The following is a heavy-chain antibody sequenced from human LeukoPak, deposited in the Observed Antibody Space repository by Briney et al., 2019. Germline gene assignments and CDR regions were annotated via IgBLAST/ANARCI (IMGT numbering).Heavy chain of an antibody. V-gene: IGHV4-59*01. CDR1: SGSISSYY. J-gene: IGHJ4*02. D-gene: IGHD2-2*01. Sequence: PSETLSLTCTVSSGSISSYYWSWIRQPPGKGLEWIGYIYYSGSTNYNPSLKSRVTISVDTSKNQFSLKLSSVTAADTAVYYCARSPPYCSSTSCYLDYWGQGTLVTVSS. CDR3: ARSPPYCSSTSCYLDY. CDR2: IYYSGST.